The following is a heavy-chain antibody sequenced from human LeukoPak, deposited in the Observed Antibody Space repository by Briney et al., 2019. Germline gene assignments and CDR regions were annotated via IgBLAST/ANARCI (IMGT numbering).Heavy chain of an antibody. Sequence: NPSETLSLTCTVSGGSISSSSYYWGWIRQPPGRGLEWIGSIYYSGSTYYNPSLKSRVTISVDTSKNQFSLKLSSVTAADTAVYYCAHGYSTYYYYGMDVWGQGTTVTVSS. J-gene: IGHJ6*02. CDR2: IYYSGST. CDR1: GGSISSSSYY. D-gene: IGHD4-11*01. CDR3: AHGYSTYYYYGMDV. V-gene: IGHV4-39*07.